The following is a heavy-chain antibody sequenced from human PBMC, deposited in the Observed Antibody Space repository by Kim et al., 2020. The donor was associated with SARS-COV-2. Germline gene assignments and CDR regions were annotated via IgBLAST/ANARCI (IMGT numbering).Heavy chain of an antibody. J-gene: IGHJ4*02. D-gene: IGHD3-10*01. Sequence: SETLSLTCTVSGGSISSYYWSWIRQPPGKGLEWIGYIYYSGSTNYNPSLKSRVTISVDTSKNQFSLKLSSVTAADTAVYYCARYRVRYYFDYWGQGTLVTVSS. CDR1: GGSISSYY. CDR2: IYYSGST. CDR3: ARYRVRYYFDY. V-gene: IGHV4-59*13.